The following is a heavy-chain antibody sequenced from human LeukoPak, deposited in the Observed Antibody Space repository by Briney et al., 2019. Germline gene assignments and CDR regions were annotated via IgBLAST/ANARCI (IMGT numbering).Heavy chain of an antibody. Sequence: ASVKVSCKASGGTFSRYAISWVRQAPGQGLEWMGSIIPFLGIASYAQKFQGRIAITADKSTSTAYMELSSLRSEDTAVYYCASFPYYYDSSGYSRYDYYFDYWGQGTLVTVSS. J-gene: IGHJ4*02. V-gene: IGHV1-69*04. CDR1: GGTFSRYA. CDR3: ASFPYYYDSSGYSRYDYYFDY. CDR2: IIPFLGIA. D-gene: IGHD3-22*01.